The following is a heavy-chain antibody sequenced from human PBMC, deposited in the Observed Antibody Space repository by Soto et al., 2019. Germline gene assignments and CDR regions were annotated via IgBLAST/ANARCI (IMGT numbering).Heavy chain of an antibody. D-gene: IGHD6-6*01. CDR3: ASLGDSSSSGTYYYYYYYMDV. Sequence: SETLSLTCTVSGGSISSSSYYWGWIRQPPGKGLEWIGSIYYSGSTYYNPSLKSRVTISVDTSKNQFSLKLSSVTAADTAVYYCASLGDSSSSGTYYYYYYYMDVWGKGTTVTVSS. CDR1: GGSISSSSYY. V-gene: IGHV4-39*01. CDR2: IYYSGST. J-gene: IGHJ6*03.